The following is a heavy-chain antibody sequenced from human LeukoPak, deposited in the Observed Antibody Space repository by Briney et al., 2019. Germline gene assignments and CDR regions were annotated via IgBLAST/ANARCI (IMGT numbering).Heavy chain of an antibody. J-gene: IGHJ4*02. Sequence: PGASVKVSCKVSGYTLTELSMHWVRPAPGKGLEWMGGFDPEDGETIYAQKFQGRVTMTEDTSTDTAYMELSSLRSEDTAVYYCATPNPPVLRFLETQYYFDYWGQGTLVTVSS. CDR2: FDPEDGET. CDR3: ATPNPPVLRFLETQYYFDY. CDR1: GYTLTELS. D-gene: IGHD3-3*01. V-gene: IGHV1-24*01.